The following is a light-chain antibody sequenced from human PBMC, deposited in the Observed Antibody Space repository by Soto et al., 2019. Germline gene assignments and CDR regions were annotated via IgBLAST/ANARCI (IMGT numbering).Light chain of an antibody. CDR2: GAS. Sequence: EIVMTQSPATLSVSPGERATLSCRASQSVSSNLAWYQQKPGQAPRLLIYGASTRATGIPARFSGSGSGTDFTLTISSLEPEDFAVYYCQQRGSWPWTFGQGTRLEIK. CDR3: QQRGSWPWT. J-gene: IGKJ5*01. V-gene: IGKV3-15*01. CDR1: QSVSSN.